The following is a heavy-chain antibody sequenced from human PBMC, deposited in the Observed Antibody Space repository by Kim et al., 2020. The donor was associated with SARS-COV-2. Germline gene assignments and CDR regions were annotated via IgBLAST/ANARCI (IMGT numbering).Heavy chain of an antibody. J-gene: IGHJ3*02. Sequence: TDSNPPPRVRVTMSVDTSKHQFSLKLSSVTAADTAVYYCARLSSGDAFDILGQGTMVTVSS. V-gene: IGHV4-39*01. D-gene: IGHD6-19*01. CDR2: T. CDR3: ARLSSGDAFDI.